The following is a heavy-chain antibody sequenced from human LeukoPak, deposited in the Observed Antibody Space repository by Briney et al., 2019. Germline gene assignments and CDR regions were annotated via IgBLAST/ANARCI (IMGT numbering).Heavy chain of an antibody. CDR1: GGSISGYY. CDR2: VYYSGST. D-gene: IGHD3-22*01. CDR3: ARDQRLGDAFDI. V-gene: IGHV4-59*12. J-gene: IGHJ3*02. Sequence: SETLSLTCAVSGGSISGYYWGWIRQPPGEGLEFLGYVYYSGSTSYNPSLKSRVTISVDTSKNQFSLKLRSVTAADTAVYYCARDQRLGDAFDIWGQGTMVTVSS.